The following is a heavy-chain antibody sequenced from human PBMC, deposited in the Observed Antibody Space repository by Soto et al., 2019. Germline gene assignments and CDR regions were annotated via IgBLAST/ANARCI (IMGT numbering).Heavy chain of an antibody. J-gene: IGHJ4*02. V-gene: IGHV1-18*01. CDR2: ISAYNGNT. CDR1: GYTFTSYG. D-gene: IGHD6-19*01. CDR3: ARDVLGSLIAARQAYSSGWYQVKAVFDY. Sequence: ASVKVSCKASGYTFTSYGISCVRQAPGQVLEWMGWISAYNGNTNYAQKLQGRVTMTTDTSTSTAYMELRSLRSDDTAVYYCARDVLGSLIAARQAYSSGWYQVKAVFDYWGQGTLVTVSS.